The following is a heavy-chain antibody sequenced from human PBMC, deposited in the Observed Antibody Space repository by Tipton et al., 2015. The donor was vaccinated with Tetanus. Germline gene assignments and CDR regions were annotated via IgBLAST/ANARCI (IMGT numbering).Heavy chain of an antibody. CDR1: GGSMIGSGHY. CDR2: LTYSGRT. CDR3: ARHREVVSRSGWAFDY. J-gene: IGHJ4*02. Sequence: TLSLTCIVSGGSMIGSGHYGAWVRQSPGKGLEWIGSLTYSGRTYYSPSLKSRVTMSVETSKKDFSMRLGSVTAADTALYYCARHREVVSRSGWAFDYWGQGILVSVSS. D-gene: IGHD3-10*01. V-gene: IGHV4-39*01.